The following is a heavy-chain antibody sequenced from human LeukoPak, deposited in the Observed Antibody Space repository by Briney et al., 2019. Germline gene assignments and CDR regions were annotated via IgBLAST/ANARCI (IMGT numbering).Heavy chain of an antibody. J-gene: IGHJ4*02. D-gene: IGHD4-17*01. V-gene: IGHV1-18*01. CDR1: GYTFTSYA. CDR3: ARDYGDYVPLDY. CDR2: ISAYNGNT. Sequence: ASVKVSCKASGYTFTSYAMHWVRQAPGQRLEWMGWISAYNGNTNYAQKLQGRVTMTTDTSTSTAYMELRSLRSDDTAVYYCARDYGDYVPLDYWGQGTLVTVSS.